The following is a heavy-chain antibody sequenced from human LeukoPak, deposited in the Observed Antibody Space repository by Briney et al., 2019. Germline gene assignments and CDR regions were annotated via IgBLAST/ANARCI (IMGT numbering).Heavy chain of an antibody. CDR3: ARMVRGVSPFDY. CDR1: GGSFSSYY. CDR2: IYYSGST. V-gene: IGHV4-59*01. Sequence: SETLSLTCAVYGGSFSSYYWSWIRQPPGKGLEWIGYIYYSGSTNYNPSLKRRVTISVDTSKNQFSLKLSSVTAADTAVYYCARMVRGVSPFDYWGQGTLVTVSS. J-gene: IGHJ4*02. D-gene: IGHD3-10*01.